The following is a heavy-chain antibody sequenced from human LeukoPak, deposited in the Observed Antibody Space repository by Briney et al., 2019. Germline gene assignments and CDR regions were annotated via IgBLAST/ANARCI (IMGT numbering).Heavy chain of an antibody. CDR2: ISDSGGST. D-gene: IGHD4-17*01. J-gene: IGHJ4*02. CDR1: GFTFSSYA. Sequence: GRSLRLSCAASGFTFSSYAMSWVRQAPGKGLEWVSAISDSGGSTYYADSVKGRFTISRDNSKNTLYLQMNSLRAEDTAVYYCAKERGDYGKGFDYWGQGTLVTVSS. V-gene: IGHV3-23*01. CDR3: AKERGDYGKGFDY.